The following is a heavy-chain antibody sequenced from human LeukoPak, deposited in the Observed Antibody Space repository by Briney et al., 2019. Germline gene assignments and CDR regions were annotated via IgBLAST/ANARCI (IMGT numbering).Heavy chain of an antibody. CDR2: ISYSGST. CDR1: GGSISSYY. Sequence: SETLSLTCTVSGGSISSYYWSWIPQAPGKGLEWIACISYSGSTKYNPSLKSRVTISVDTSKNQLSLKLSSVTAADTAVYYCAREPGFDSSGYLNWFDPWGQGTLVTVSS. V-gene: IGHV4-59*01. CDR3: AREPGFDSSGYLNWFDP. D-gene: IGHD3-22*01. J-gene: IGHJ5*02.